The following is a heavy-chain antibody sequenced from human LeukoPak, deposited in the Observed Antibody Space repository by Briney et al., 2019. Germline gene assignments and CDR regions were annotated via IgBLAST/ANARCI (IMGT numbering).Heavy chain of an antibody. Sequence: GGSLRLSCAASGFTFSSYAMSWARQAPGKGLEWVSSISGSGGSTYYADSVKGRFTISRDNSKNTLYLQMNSLRAEDTAVYYCAKSRADSSGWYSSTWFDPWGQGTLVTVSS. CDR3: AKSRADSSGWYSSTWFDP. CDR1: GFTFSSYA. CDR2: ISGSGGST. V-gene: IGHV3-23*01. J-gene: IGHJ5*02. D-gene: IGHD6-19*01.